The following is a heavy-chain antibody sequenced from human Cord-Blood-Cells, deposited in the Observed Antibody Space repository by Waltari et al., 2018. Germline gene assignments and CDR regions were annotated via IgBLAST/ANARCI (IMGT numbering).Heavy chain of an antibody. D-gene: IGHD6-13*01. J-gene: IGHJ2*01. V-gene: IGHV4-39*01. CDR3: ASITSAAGLWYFDL. CDR2: IYYSGST. Sequence: QLQLQESGPGLVKPSETLSLPCTVSGGSISSSSYYWGWIRQPPGKGLEWIGSIYYSGSTYYNPSLKSRVTISVGTSKNQFSLKLSSVTAADTAVYYCASITSAAGLWYFDLWGRGTLVTVSS. CDR1: GGSISSSSYY.